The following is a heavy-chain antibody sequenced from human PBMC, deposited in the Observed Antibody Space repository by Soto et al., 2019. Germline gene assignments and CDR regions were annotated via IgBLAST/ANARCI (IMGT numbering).Heavy chain of an antibody. CDR3: AKDRNGMAGYRNPGKEFDF. D-gene: IGHD5-12*01. V-gene: IGHV3-53*01. CDR2: IYSGGST. CDR1: GFTVSKSY. J-gene: IGHJ4*02. Sequence: PGGSLRLSCAASGFTVSKSYMTWVRQAPGKGLEWVSVIYSGGSTFYADSVKGRFTISRDNSKNTLYLQMNTVRAEDTAVYYCAKDRNGMAGYRNPGKEFDFWGQGTLVTVSS.